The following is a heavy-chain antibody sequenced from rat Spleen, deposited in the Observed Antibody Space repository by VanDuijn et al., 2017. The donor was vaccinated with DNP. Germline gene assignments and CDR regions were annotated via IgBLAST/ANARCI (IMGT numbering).Heavy chain of an antibody. D-gene: IGHD1-11*01. Sequence: EVQLVESGGGLVRPGRSLKLSCATSGFTFSDCNMAWVRQAPKKGLEWVATIIYDGSRTYYRNSVKGRFTISRDNAKSTLYLQMDSLRSEDTATYYCTTFEGRDAWGQGTSVTVSS. V-gene: IGHV5S10*01. CDR2: IIYDGSRT. CDR3: TTFEGRDA. CDR1: GFTFSDCN. J-gene: IGHJ4*01.